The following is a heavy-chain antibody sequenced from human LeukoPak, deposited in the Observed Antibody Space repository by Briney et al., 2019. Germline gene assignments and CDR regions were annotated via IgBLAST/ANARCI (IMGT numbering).Heavy chain of an antibody. CDR3: AREWGAAAGFNWFDP. V-gene: IGHV3-7*01. J-gene: IGHJ5*02. D-gene: IGHD6-13*01. CDR2: IKQDGSEK. CDR1: GFTFSNYW. Sequence: GGSLRLSCVGSGFTFSNYWMTWVHQAPGKGLQWVANIKQDGSEKFHVDSADGRFTISRDNAKSSVYLQMNSLRAEDTAVYYCAREWGAAAGFNWFDPWGQGTLVTVSS.